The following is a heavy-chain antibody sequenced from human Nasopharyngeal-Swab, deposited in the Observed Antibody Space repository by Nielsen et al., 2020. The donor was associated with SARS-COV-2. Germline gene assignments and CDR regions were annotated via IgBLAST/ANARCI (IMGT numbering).Heavy chain of an antibody. Sequence: GESLKISCAASGFTFVSYSMNWVRQAPGKGLEWVSSTSSSSSYIYYADSVKGRFTISRDNAKNSLYLQMNSLRAEDTAVYYCARDSQYSSSWYLIDYWGQGTLVTVSS. D-gene: IGHD6-13*01. J-gene: IGHJ4*02. CDR2: TSSSSSYI. V-gene: IGHV3-21*01. CDR3: ARDSQYSSSWYLIDY. CDR1: GFTFVSYS.